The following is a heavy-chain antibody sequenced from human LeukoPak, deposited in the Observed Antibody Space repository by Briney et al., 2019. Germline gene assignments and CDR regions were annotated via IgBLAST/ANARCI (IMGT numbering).Heavy chain of an antibody. Sequence: PGTSLRLSCAASGFTFSSYGMHWVRQAPGKGLEWVAVISYDGSHQYYADSVRGGFTISRDKSENTLYLQMNSLRAEDTAVYYCAKREGFMGTVTHDAFDIWGQGTVVIVS. CDR3: AKREGFMGTVTHDAFDI. V-gene: IGHV3-30*18. D-gene: IGHD5-24*01. CDR1: GFTFSSYG. J-gene: IGHJ3*02. CDR2: ISYDGSHQ.